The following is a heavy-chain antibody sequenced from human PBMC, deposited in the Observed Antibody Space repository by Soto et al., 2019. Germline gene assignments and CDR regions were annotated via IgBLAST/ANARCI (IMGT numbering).Heavy chain of an antibody. D-gene: IGHD3-3*01. V-gene: IGHV3-73*02. CDR2: IRSKPNNFAT. CDR3: ARHFSWSDGMDA. Sequence: EVPLVQSGGGLVQTGGSLKLSCSASGFTFSGSDIHWVRQASGRVLEWLGRIRSKPNNFATVYGVSVRGRVTFSRDESQNTAYLQLNSLKRDDTAVYYCARHFSWSDGMDAWGLGTTVTVSP. CDR1: GFTFSGSD. J-gene: IGHJ6*01.